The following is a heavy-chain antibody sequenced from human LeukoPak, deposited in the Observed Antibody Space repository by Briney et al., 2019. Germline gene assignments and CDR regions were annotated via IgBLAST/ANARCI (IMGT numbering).Heavy chain of an antibody. CDR3: ARHPYSGYDKASAAEWEGDFDY. D-gene: IGHD5-12*01. V-gene: IGHV4-34*01. J-gene: IGHJ4*02. CDR2: INHSGST. Sequence: SETLSLTCAVYGGSFSGYYWSWIRQPPGKGLEWIGEINHSGSTYYNPSLKSRVTISVDTSKNQFSLKLSSVTAADTAVYYCARHPYSGYDKASAAEWEGDFDYWGQGTLVTVSS. CDR1: GGSFSGYY.